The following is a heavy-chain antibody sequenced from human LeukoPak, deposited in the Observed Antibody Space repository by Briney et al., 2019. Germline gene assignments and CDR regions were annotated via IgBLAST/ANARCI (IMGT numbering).Heavy chain of an antibody. D-gene: IGHD1-7*01. CDR1: GYTFTSYD. CDR3: ARGSITGTLSIYNWFDP. CDR2: MNPNSGNT. Sequence: ASVKVSCKASGYTFTSYDINWVRQATGQGLEWMGWMNPNSGNTGYAQKFQGRVTMTRNTSISTAYMELSSLRSEDTAAYYCARGSITGTLSIYNWFDPWGQGTLVTVPS. J-gene: IGHJ5*02. V-gene: IGHV1-8*01.